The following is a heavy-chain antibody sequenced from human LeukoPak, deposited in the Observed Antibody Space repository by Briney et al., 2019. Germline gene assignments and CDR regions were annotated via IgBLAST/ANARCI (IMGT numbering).Heavy chain of an antibody. CDR1: GYTFTSYY. CDR2: INPSGGST. V-gene: IGHV1-46*01. CDR3: ARVRKRYSSSWYGGEGFDC. D-gene: IGHD6-13*01. J-gene: IGHJ4*02. Sequence: ASVKVSCKASGYTFTSYYMHWVRQAPGQGLEWMGIINPSGGSTSYAQKFQGRVTMTRDTSTSTVYMELSSLRSEDTAVYYCARVRKRYSSSWYGGEGFDCWGQGTLVTASS.